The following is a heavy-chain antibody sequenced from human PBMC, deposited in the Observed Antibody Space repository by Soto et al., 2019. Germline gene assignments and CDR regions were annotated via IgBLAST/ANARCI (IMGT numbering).Heavy chain of an antibody. CDR2: ISGSGGHT. Sequence: GGSLRLSCAVSGFSFFSYAMSWVRQAPGKGLEWVSTISGSGGHTYYADPVKGRFVVSRDNDKNTVYLHMNSLTGEDTAIYFCAKVEMGWFAHWGQGTQVTSPQ. V-gene: IGHV3-23*01. J-gene: IGHJ5*02. D-gene: IGHD2-8*01. CDR1: GFSFFSYA. CDR3: AKVEMGWFAH.